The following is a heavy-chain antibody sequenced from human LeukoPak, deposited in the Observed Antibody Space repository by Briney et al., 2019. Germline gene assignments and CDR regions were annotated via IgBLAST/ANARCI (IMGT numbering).Heavy chain of an antibody. Sequence: GASVKVSCKASGYTFTGYYMHWVRQAPGQGLEWLGWINPNSGGTNYAQKFQGRVTMTRDTSISTAYMELSRLRSDDTAVYYCGRDKGGGGLRKGPFGWFRPWGQGTL. V-gene: IGHV1-2*02. CDR2: INPNSGGT. J-gene: IGHJ5*01. CDR3: GRDKGGGGLRKGPFGWFRP. D-gene: IGHD5-12*01. CDR1: GYTFTGYY.